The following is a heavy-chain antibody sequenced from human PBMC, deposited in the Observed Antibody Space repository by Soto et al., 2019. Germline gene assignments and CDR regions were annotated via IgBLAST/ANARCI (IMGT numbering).Heavy chain of an antibody. CDR2: TKPDDGKT. CDR3: ARDDGYKSIDF. CDR1: GFMFSSYW. J-gene: IGHJ4*02. Sequence: EVQLVESGGTLVQPGGSLRLSCAASGFMFSSYWMTWVRQIPGKGLEWLTNTKPDDGKTNYLDSLGGRFTISSNNAKFSLFLKMDSLGGDDTAVYYCARDDGYKSIDFWGQGTLVTVS. D-gene: IGHD5-18*01. V-gene: IGHV3-7*03.